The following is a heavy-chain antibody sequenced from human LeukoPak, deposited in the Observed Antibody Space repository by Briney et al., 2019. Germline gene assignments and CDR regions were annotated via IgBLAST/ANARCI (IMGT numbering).Heavy chain of an antibody. Sequence: KPGGSLRLSCAASGFTFSSYSMNWVRQAPGKGLEWVSSISSSSSYIYYADSVKGRFTISRDNAKNSLYLQMNSLRAEDTAVYYCAREDGNNWNDSWYYGMDVWGQGTTVTVSS. J-gene: IGHJ6*02. V-gene: IGHV3-21*01. CDR2: ISSSSSYI. CDR1: GFTFSSYS. D-gene: IGHD1-1*01. CDR3: AREDGNNWNDSWYYGMDV.